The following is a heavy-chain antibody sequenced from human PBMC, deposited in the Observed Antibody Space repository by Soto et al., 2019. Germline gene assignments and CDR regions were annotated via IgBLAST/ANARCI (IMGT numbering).Heavy chain of an antibody. V-gene: IGHV4-34*01. CDR2: IDHSGTT. Sequence: PSETLSLTCGVYGGSFSGYQWNWIRQSPGQGLEWIGEIDHSGTTKYNPSLESRISLSVDTSKKQFSLKMFSVTAADTAIYYCVRGWRFDHWGQGTKVTVSS. J-gene: IGHJ5*02. CDR1: GGSFSGYQ. CDR3: VRGWRFDH. D-gene: IGHD1-1*01.